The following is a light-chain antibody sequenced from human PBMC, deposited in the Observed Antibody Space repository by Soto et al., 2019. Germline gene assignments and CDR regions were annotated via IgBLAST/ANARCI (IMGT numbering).Light chain of an antibody. CDR1: QDISNS. CDR2: DVS. J-gene: IGKJ4*01. Sequence: GDRVTITCQASQDISNSLNWYQQKPGKAPKLLIYDVSNLETGVPSRFSGSGSGADFTLTITGLQPEDSATYYCHQSYRTPVTFGGGTKVDIK. CDR3: HQSYRTPVT. V-gene: IGKV1-39*01.